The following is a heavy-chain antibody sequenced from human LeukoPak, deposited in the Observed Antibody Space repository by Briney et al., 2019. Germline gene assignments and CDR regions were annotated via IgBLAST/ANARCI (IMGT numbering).Heavy chain of an antibody. CDR2: ISSSGTYI. D-gene: IGHD6-13*01. CDR3: ARTSSSWIDYFDY. CDR1: GFTFSRFS. V-gene: IGHV3-21*01. J-gene: IGHJ4*02. Sequence: GGSLRLSCAASGFTFSRFSMNWVRQAPGKGLEWVSSISSSGTYIYYADSVKGRFTISRDSAKNSLYLQMNSLRAEDTAVYYCARTSSSWIDYFDYWGQGTLVTVSS.